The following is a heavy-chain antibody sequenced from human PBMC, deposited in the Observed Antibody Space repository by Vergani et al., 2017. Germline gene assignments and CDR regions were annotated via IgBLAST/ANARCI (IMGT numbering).Heavy chain of an antibody. J-gene: IGHJ3*02. CDR1: GGTFSSYA. V-gene: IGHV1-69*01. D-gene: IGHD3-3*01. CDR3: ARLPYYXDFWSGYRADAFDI. CDR2: IIPIFGTA. Sequence: QVQLVQSGAEVKKPGSSVTVSCKASGGTFSSYAISWVRQAPGQGLEWMGGIIPIFGTANYAQKFQGRVTITADESTSTAYMELSSLRSEDTAVYYCARLPYYXDFWSGYRADAFDIWGQGTMVTVSS.